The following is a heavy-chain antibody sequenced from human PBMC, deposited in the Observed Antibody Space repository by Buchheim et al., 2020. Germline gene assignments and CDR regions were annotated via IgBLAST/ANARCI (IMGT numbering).Heavy chain of an antibody. CDR1: GFTFSSYS. CDR3: ARVEAVAGTSYYYYGMDV. Sequence: EVQLVESGGGLVQPGGSLRLSCAASGFTFSSYSMNWVRQAPGKGLEWVSYIRSSSSTIYYADSVKGRFTISRDNARKSLYLQMNSLRAEDTAVYYCARVEAVAGTSYYYYGMDVWGQGTT. V-gene: IGHV3-48*01. CDR2: IRSSSSTI. D-gene: IGHD6-19*01. J-gene: IGHJ6*02.